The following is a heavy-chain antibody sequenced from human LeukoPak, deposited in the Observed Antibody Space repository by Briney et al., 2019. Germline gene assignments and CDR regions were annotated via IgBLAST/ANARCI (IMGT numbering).Heavy chain of an antibody. D-gene: IGHD1-26*01. Sequence: KSSETLSLTCTVSGGSISSSSYYSGWIRQPPGKGLEWIGSIYYSGSTYYNPSLKSRVTISVDTSKNQFSLKLSSVTAADTAVYYCARRGATDDAFDIWGQGTMVTVSS. CDR1: GGSISSSSYY. CDR3: ARRGATDDAFDI. V-gene: IGHV4-39*01. CDR2: IYYSGST. J-gene: IGHJ3*02.